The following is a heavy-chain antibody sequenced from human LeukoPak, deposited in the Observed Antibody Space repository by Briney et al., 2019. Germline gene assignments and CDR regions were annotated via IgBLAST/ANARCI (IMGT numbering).Heavy chain of an antibody. Sequence: GGSLRLSCAASGFTFNSHGMHWVRQAPGKGLEWVASIKQDGSEKYYVDSVKGRLTISRDNAKNSLYLQMNSLRAEDTAVYYCARVKSGFDPWGQGTLVTVSS. CDR3: ARVKSGFDP. CDR1: GFTFNSHG. CDR2: IKQDGSEK. J-gene: IGHJ5*02. V-gene: IGHV3-7*01.